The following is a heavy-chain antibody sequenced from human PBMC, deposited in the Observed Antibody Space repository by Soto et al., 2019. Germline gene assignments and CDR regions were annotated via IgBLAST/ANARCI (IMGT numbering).Heavy chain of an antibody. CDR2: INHSGST. Sequence: SETLSLTCAVSGGSISSGGYSWSWIRQPPGKGLEWIGEINHSGSTNYNPSLKSRVTISVDKSKNQFSLKLSSVTAADTAVYYCASLPATSDFDYWGQGTLVTVSS. V-gene: IGHV4-30-2*01. CDR3: ASLPATSDFDY. J-gene: IGHJ4*02. CDR1: GGSISSGGYS. D-gene: IGHD2-2*01.